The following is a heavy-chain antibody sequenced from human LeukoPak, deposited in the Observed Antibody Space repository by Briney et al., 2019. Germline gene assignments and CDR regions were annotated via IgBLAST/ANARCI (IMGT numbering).Heavy chain of an antibody. CDR1: GFTFSSYS. J-gene: IGHJ3*02. V-gene: IGHV3-23*01. CDR2: ISGSGSGGST. Sequence: QAGGSLRLSCAASGFTFSSYSLNWVRQAPGKGLEWVSNISGSGSGGSTYYADSVKGRFTISRDNSKNTLYLQMNSLRAEDTAVYYCATGYYYDSSGYYAIDDAFDIWGQGTMVTVSS. D-gene: IGHD3-22*01. CDR3: ATGYYYDSSGYYAIDDAFDI.